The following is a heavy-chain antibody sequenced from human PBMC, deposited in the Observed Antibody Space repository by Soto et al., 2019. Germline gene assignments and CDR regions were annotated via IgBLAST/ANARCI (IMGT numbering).Heavy chain of an antibody. CDR3: AILGYCSGGSCYGSYYYYGMDV. Sequence: QPGGSLRLSCAASGFTFSSYAMSWVRQAPGKGLEWVSAISGSGGSTYYADSVKGRFTISRDNSKNTLYLQMNSLRAEDTAVYYCAILGYCSGGSCYGSYYYYGMDVWGQGTTVTVSS. CDR2: ISGSGGST. J-gene: IGHJ6*02. CDR1: GFTFSSYA. V-gene: IGHV3-23*01. D-gene: IGHD2-15*01.